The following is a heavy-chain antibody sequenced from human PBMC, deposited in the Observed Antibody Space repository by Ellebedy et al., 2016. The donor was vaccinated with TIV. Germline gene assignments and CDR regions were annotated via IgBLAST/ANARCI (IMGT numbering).Heavy chain of an antibody. Sequence: AASVKVSCKASGGTFSNYAFNWVRQAPGQGLEWMGRIIPILGVTEYARNFQGRLTFTADKYTTPAYMELRSLRSEDTAVYYCARWGGSSGRFQGPYDFWGQGTLVAVSS. J-gene: IGHJ4*02. CDR1: GGTFSNYA. V-gene: IGHV1-69*04. CDR3: ARWGGSSGRFQGPYDF. D-gene: IGHD1-26*01. CDR2: IIPILGVT.